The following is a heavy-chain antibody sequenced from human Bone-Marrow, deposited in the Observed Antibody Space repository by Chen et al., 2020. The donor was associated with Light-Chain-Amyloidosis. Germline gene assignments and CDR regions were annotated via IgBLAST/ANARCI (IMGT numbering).Heavy chain of an antibody. D-gene: IGHD2-2*01. CDR1: GFSVSSNY. CDR3: ARDVLCSSSNTCNDY. CDR2: FHTGVTT. J-gene: IGHJ4*02. Sequence: EVQLMETGGGMIQPGGPLRVSCAVSGFSVSSNYMGWVRQAPGKGLEWFSLFHTGVTTYYTDSVKCRFTISRDNSKNTLYLQMNSLRAEDTAVYYCARDVLCSSSNTCNDYWGQGTLVTVSS. V-gene: IGHV3-53*02.